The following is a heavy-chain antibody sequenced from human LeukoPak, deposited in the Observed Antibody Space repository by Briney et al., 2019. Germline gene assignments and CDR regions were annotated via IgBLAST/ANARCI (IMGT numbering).Heavy chain of an antibody. D-gene: IGHD6-19*01. J-gene: IGHJ6*03. CDR1: GFTFDDYA. CDR3: AKVAGSGWGVDAGNYYYMDV. CDR2: ISWNSGSI. V-gene: IGHV3-9*01. Sequence: PGGSLRLSCAASGFTFDDYAMHWVRQPPGKGLEWVSGISWNSGSIGYADSVKGRFTISRDNSKNTLYLQMNSLRAEDTAVYYCAKVAGSGWGVDAGNYYYMDVWGKGTTVTVSS.